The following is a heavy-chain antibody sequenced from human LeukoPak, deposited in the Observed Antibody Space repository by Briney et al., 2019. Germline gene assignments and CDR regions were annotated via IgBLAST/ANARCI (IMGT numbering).Heavy chain of an antibody. CDR1: GFTFSSYA. CDR3: GKEGGA. Sequence: GGSLRLSCAASGFTFSSYAVSWVRQAPGKGLEWVSAISGSGGSTYYADSVGGRFTISRDNSKDILYLQMNSLKVEDTATYYCGKEGGAWGQGTKVTVSS. D-gene: IGHD3-16*01. V-gene: IGHV3-23*01. CDR2: ISGSGGST. J-gene: IGHJ5*02.